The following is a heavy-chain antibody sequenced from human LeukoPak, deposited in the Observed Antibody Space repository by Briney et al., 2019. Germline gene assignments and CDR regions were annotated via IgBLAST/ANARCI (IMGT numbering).Heavy chain of an antibody. J-gene: IGHJ4*02. CDR3: AKAKSSWNSAWYFDY. CDR1: GFTFSFHG. CDR2: ISGSDDRT. D-gene: IGHD1-7*01. V-gene: IGHV3-23*01. Sequence: PGGSLRLSCAASGFTFSFHGMSWVRQAPGKGLEWVSAISGSDDRTYYADSVKGRFAISRDNSKNTLYLQMNSLRAEDTAVFYCAKAKSSWNSAWYFDYWGQGTLVTVSS.